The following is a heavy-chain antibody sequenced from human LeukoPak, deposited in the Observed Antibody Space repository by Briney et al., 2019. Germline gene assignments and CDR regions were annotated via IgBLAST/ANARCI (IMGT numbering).Heavy chain of an antibody. D-gene: IGHD1-1*01. CDR3: AKAPPYKKYFDY. Sequence: GGSLRLSCAASGFTFSTYAMSWVRQAPGKGLECVSALSGNGNTIYYADSVKGRFTISRDNSKNTLYLQMNSLRAEDTAVYYCAKAPPYKKYFDYWGQGTLVTVSS. J-gene: IGHJ4*02. CDR2: LSGNGNTI. CDR1: GFTFSTYA. V-gene: IGHV3-23*01.